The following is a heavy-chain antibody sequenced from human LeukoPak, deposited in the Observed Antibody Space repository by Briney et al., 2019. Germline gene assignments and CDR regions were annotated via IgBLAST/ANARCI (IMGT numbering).Heavy chain of an antibody. CDR1: EFTFSNYW. V-gene: IGHV3-74*01. Sequence: GGSLRLPXAASEFTFSNYWMHWVRQAPGKGLVWVSWITGDGSSTRYADSVKGRFTISRDNAKNTLYLQVNSLRAEDTAVYYCARSNWPYYFDYWGQGALVTVSS. D-gene: IGHD1-1*01. CDR3: ARSNWPYYFDY. CDR2: ITGDGSST. J-gene: IGHJ4*02.